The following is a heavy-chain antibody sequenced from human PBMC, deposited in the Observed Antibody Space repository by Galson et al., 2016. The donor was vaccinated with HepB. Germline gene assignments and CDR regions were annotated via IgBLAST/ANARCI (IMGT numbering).Heavy chain of an antibody. CDR1: GFGLSGYH. V-gene: IGHV3-11*01. J-gene: IGHJ5*01. D-gene: IGHD3-10*01. CDR2: ISGSGSVI. CDR3: ARSKIGEWFGLWGRGTRGTGEGRVTITRDNPEESWSLEMRGLRAEDTGMYYCARSKIGEWFGL. Sequence: SLRLSCAASGFGLSGYHMSWIRQAPGKGLQWISYISGSGSVIYYADSVRGRFTISRDNAEDSVSLQMRSLRAEDTGMDYCARSKIGEWFGLWGRGTRGTGEGRVTITRDNPEESWSLEMRGLRAEDTGMYYCARSKIGEWFGLWGRGTRVTVSS.